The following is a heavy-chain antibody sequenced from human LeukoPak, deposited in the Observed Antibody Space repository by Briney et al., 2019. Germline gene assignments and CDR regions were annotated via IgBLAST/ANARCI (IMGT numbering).Heavy chain of an antibody. CDR2: MNPNSGNT. V-gene: IGHV1-8*01. J-gene: IGHJ4*02. CDR3: ARDSSGYKGIDY. Sequence: ASVKVSCKASGYTFTSYDINWVRQATGQGLEWMGWMNPNSGNTGYAQKFQGRVTMTRNTSISTAYMELSSLRSEDTAVYYCARDSSGYKGIDYWGQGTLVTVSS. D-gene: IGHD3-22*01. CDR1: GYTFTSYD.